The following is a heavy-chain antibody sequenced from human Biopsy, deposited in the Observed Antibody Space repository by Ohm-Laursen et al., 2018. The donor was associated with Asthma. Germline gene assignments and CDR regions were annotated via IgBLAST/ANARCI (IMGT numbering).Heavy chain of an antibody. CDR2: INSGFGTT. D-gene: IGHD2-2*01. J-gene: IGHJ4*02. CDR1: GGTFNNYV. V-gene: IGHV1-69*13. CDR3: ARKAGSCISRTCYSLDF. Sequence: ASVKVSCKSLGGTFNNYVIGWVRQAPGQGLEWMGGINSGFGTTTYPQKFQDRVTITADDSTSTVYMELSSLRSEDTAVYYCARKAGSCISRTCYSLDFWGQGTLVTVSS.